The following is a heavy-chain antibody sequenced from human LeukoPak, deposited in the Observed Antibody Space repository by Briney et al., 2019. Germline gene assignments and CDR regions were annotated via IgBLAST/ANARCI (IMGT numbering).Heavy chain of an antibody. CDR2: ISGSGGST. CDR1: GFTFSNYA. D-gene: IGHD3-22*01. V-gene: IGHV3-23*01. Sequence: GGSLRLSCAASGFTFSNYAMSWVRQAPGKGLEWVSAISGSGGSTYYADSVKGRFTISRDNSKNTLYLQMNSLRAEDTAVYYCAKDRGLGGYDSSGYPDAFDIWGQGTMVTVSS. J-gene: IGHJ3*02. CDR3: AKDRGLGGYDSSGYPDAFDI.